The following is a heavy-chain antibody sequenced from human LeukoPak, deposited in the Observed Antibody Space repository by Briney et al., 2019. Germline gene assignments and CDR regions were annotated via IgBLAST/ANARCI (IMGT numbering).Heavy chain of an antibody. Sequence: SGPTLVKPTQTLTLTCTFSGFSLRTSGVGVGWIRQPPGKALEWLALIYWNDDKRYSPSLKSRLTITKDTSKNQVVLTMTNMYPVDTATYYCAYRGSGSYYNWFDPWGQGTLVTVSS. D-gene: IGHD3-10*01. CDR1: GFSLRTSGVG. CDR2: IYWNDDK. V-gene: IGHV2-5*01. J-gene: IGHJ5*02. CDR3: AYRGSGSYYNWFDP.